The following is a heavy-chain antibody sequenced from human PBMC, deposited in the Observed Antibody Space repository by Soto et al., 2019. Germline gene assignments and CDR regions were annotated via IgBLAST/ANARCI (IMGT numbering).Heavy chain of an antibody. CDR1: GFFFNNYD. Sequence: QLVESGGGLTQAGGSLRLSCVGSGFFFNNYDMHWVRQVRGKGLEWVSAIGAADDPYYSVSVKGRFIVSRDNAQKSLYLQMTNRRPADTAVYFCARAYTGQLPRRGDYYYALDVWGRGTTVTVSS. D-gene: IGHD2-2*01. CDR3: ARAYTGQLPRRGDYYYALDV. CDR2: IGAADDP. V-gene: IGHV3-13*05. J-gene: IGHJ6*02.